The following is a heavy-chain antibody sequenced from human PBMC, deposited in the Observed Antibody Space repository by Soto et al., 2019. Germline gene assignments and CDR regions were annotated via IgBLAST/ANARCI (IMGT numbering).Heavy chain of an antibody. V-gene: IGHV1-2*02. Sequence: GASVKVSCKTSGYTYTDDYMHWVREAAGQGLEWMGWINPNSGATNYAQKFQGRITMTRDTSITTAYMEMSRLRSDDTADTAIYYCARSLKRADAFDIWGQGTMVTV. CDR1: GYTYTDDY. CDR2: INPNSGAT. CDR3: ARSLKRADAFDI. J-gene: IGHJ3*02.